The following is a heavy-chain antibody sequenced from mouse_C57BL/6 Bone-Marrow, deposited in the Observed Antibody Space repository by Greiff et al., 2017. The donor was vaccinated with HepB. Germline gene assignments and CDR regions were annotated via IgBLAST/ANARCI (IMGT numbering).Heavy chain of an antibody. D-gene: IGHD1-1*01. Sequence: VQLQQPGAELVRPGASVTLSCKASGYTFTDYEMHWVKQTPVHGLEWIGAIDPETGGTAYNQKFKGKAILTADKSSSTAYMELRSLTSEDSAVYYCTGYYYGSSYNAMDYWGQGTSVTVSS. V-gene: IGHV1-15*01. CDR2: IDPETGGT. CDR3: TGYYYGSSYNAMDY. J-gene: IGHJ4*01. CDR1: GYTFTDYE.